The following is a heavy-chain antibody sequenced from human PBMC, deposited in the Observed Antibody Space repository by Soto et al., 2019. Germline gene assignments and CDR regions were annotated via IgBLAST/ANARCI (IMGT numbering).Heavy chain of an antibody. V-gene: IGHV3-23*01. Sequence: VQLLESGGGLVQPGGSLRLSCAASGFTFSSYAMSWVRQAPGKGLEWVSAISGSGGSTYYADSVKGRFTISRDNSKNTRYLQMNSLRAEDTAVYYCAKDNGVVVAVYYFDYWGQGTLVTVSS. CDR2: ISGSGGST. CDR3: AKDNGVVVAVYYFDY. D-gene: IGHD2-15*01. J-gene: IGHJ4*02. CDR1: GFTFSSYA.